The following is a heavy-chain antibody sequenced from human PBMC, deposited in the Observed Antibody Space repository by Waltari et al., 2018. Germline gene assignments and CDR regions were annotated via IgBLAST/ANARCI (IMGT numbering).Heavy chain of an antibody. Sequence: EVQLVESGGGLIQPGGSLRLSCAASGFTVSSNYMSWVRQAPGKGLEWVSVIYSGGSTYYADSVKGRFTISRDNSKNTLYLQMNSLRAEDTAVYYCAREGYGSGSYPLGYLGQGTLVTVSS. CDR2: IYSGGST. CDR3: AREGYGSGSYPLGY. J-gene: IGHJ4*02. D-gene: IGHD3-10*01. V-gene: IGHV3-53*01. CDR1: GFTVSSNY.